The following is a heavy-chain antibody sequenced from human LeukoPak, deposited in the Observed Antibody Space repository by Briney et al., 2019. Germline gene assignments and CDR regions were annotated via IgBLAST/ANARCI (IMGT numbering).Heavy chain of an antibody. Sequence: QPGGSLRLSCAASGFTFSNYWMQWVRQAPGKGLVWLSHITSDGSTTTYADSVKGRFTTSRDNAKSTLYLQMNSPRAEDTAVYYCVRDNYGVDYWGQGTLVTVSS. CDR3: VRDNYGVDY. CDR1: GFTFSNYW. D-gene: IGHD4-11*01. CDR2: ITSDGSTT. J-gene: IGHJ4*02. V-gene: IGHV3-74*01.